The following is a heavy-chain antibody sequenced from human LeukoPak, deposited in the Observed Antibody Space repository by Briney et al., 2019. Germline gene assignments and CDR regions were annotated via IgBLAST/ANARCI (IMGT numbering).Heavy chain of an antibody. CDR2: INWNGGST. Sequence: GESLRLSCAASGFTFDDYGMSWVRQAPGKGLEWVSGINWNGGSTGYADSVKGRFTISRDNAKNSLYLQMNSLRAEDTALYYCARDAIYCSGGSCFSYYYYYMDVWGKGTTVTVSS. CDR3: ARDAIYCSGGSCFSYYYYYMDV. J-gene: IGHJ6*03. CDR1: GFTFDDYG. D-gene: IGHD2-15*01. V-gene: IGHV3-20*04.